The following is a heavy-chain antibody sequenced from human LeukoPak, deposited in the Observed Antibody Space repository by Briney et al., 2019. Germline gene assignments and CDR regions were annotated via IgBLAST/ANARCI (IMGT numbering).Heavy chain of an antibody. CDR2: INAGNGNT. CDR3: ARVPTDSSSWYPVDY. Sequence: ASVKVSCKVSGYTFTTYAMHWVRQAPGQRLEWMGWINAGNGNTKYSQEFQGRVTITRDTSASTAYTELSSLRSEDMAVYYCARVPTDSSSWYPVDYWGQGTLVTVSS. V-gene: IGHV1-3*03. CDR1: GYTFTTYA. D-gene: IGHD6-13*01. J-gene: IGHJ4*02.